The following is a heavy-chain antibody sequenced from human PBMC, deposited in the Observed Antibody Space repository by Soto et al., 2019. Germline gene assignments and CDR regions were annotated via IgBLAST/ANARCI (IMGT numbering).Heavy chain of an antibody. Sequence: PSVKVSCKASGGTFISYAISWWRQAPGQGLEWMGGIIPIFGTANYAQKFQGRVTITADESTSTAYMELSSLRSEDTAVYYCARDLGDYYDSSGYFDYWGQGTLVTVSS. J-gene: IGHJ4*02. V-gene: IGHV1-69*13. D-gene: IGHD3-22*01. CDR2: IIPIFGTA. CDR3: ARDLGDYYDSSGYFDY. CDR1: GGTFISYA.